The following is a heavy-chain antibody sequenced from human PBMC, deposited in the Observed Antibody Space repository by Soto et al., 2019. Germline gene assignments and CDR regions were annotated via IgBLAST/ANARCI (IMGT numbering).Heavy chain of an antibody. CDR3: ARGGGLNNIVVVPAALYNWFDP. D-gene: IGHD2-2*01. V-gene: IGHV4-34*01. J-gene: IGHJ5*02. Sequence: SETLSLTCAVYGGSFSGYYWSWIRQPPGKGLEWIGEINHSGSTNYNPSLKSRVTISVDTSKNQFSLKLSSVTAADTAVYYCARGGGLNNIVVVPAALYNWFDPWGQGTLVTVSS. CDR1: GGSFSGYY. CDR2: INHSGST.